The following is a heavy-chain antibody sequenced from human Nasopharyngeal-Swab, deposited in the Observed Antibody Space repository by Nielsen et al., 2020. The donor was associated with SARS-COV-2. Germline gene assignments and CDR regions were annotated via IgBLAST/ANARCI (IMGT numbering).Heavy chain of an antibody. CDR2: ISWNSGSI. CDR1: GFTFDDYA. J-gene: IGHJ3*02. V-gene: IGHV3-9*01. D-gene: IGHD5-18*01. CDR3: ARQRGYTYGDAFDI. Sequence: GGSLRLSCAASGFTFDDYAMHWVRQAPGKGLEWVSGISWNSGSIGYADSVKGRFTISRDNAKNSLYLQMNSLRAEDSAVYYCARQRGYTYGDAFDIWGQGTMVTVSS.